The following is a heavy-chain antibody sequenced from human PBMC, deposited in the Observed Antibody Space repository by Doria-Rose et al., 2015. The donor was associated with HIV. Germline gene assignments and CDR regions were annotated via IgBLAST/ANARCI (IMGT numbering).Heavy chain of an antibody. V-gene: IGHV3-11*01. CDR1: GFTFSDYY. Sequence: QVQLQESGGGLVKPGGSLRLSCAASGFTFSDYYMSWIRQAPGKGLKWVSYISSSGSTIYYADSVKVRFTISRDNAKNSLYLQMNSLRAEDTAVYYCARVQNYDCWSDVYGMDVWGQGTTVTVSS. D-gene: IGHD3-3*01. CDR3: ARVQNYDCWSDVYGMDV. J-gene: IGHJ6*02. CDR2: ISSSGSTI.